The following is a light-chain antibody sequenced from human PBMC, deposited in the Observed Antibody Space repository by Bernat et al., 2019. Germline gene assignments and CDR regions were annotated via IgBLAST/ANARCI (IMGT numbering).Light chain of an antibody. Sequence: DIQMTQSPSSLSASVGDRVTITCQASQGISNYLAWYQQKPGKVPKLLIYAASSLQSGVPSRFSGSGSGTHFTLTIDNLQPEDFATYYCQQTYSVPREFGQGTKVEIK. J-gene: IGKJ1*01. V-gene: IGKV1-39*01. CDR1: QGISNY. CDR2: AAS. CDR3: QQTYSVPRE.